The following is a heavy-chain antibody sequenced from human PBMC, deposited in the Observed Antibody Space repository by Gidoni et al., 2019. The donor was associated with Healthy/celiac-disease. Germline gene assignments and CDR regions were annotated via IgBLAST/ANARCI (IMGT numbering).Heavy chain of an antibody. Sequence: QVQLQQSGLGLVKPSQTLSLTCTVSGGSISSGSYYWSWIRQPAGKGLEWIGRIYTSGSTNYNPSLKSRVTMSVDTSKNQFSLKLSSVTAADTAVYYCAREYGDYELWDNWFDPWGQGTLVTVSS. CDR2: IYTSGST. D-gene: IGHD4-17*01. CDR3: AREYGDYELWDNWFDP. CDR1: GGSISSGSYY. J-gene: IGHJ5*02. V-gene: IGHV4-61*02.